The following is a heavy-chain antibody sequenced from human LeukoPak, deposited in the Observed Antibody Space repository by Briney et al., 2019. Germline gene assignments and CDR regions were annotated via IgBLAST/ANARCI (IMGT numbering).Heavy chain of an antibody. Sequence: SVKVSCKASGYTFTSYAISWVRQAPGQGLEWMGGIIPIFGTANYAQKFQGRVTITADKSTSTAYMELSSLRSEDTAVYYCAGSRAARDFDYWGQGTLVTVSS. D-gene: IGHD6-6*01. J-gene: IGHJ4*02. CDR2: IIPIFGTA. CDR1: GYTFTSYA. V-gene: IGHV1-69*06. CDR3: AGSRAARDFDY.